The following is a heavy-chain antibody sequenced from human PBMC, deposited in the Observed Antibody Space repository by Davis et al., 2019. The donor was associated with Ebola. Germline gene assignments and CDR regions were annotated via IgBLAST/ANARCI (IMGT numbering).Heavy chain of an antibody. CDR2: ISGYNGNT. CDR3: ARAGRVVVTAMADY. CDR1: GYTFSSYG. V-gene: IGHV1-18*01. Sequence: ASVQVSCKASGYTFSSYGINWVRQAPGQGLEWMGWISGYNGNTNYAQKLQGRVTMSTDTSTSTAYMELRSLRSDDTAVYYCARAGRVVVTAMADYWGQGTLVTVSS. D-gene: IGHD2-21*02. J-gene: IGHJ4*02.